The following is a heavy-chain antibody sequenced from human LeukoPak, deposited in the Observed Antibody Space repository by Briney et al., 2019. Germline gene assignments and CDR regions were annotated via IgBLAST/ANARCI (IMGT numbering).Heavy chain of an antibody. J-gene: IGHJ4*01. Sequence: NSSETLSLTCTVSDASVTTYSWSWLRQPAGKGLEWIGRVYSSGATTYNPSLKSRVTISADTSKNQFSLKLPSVTAADTAVYYCARDHYGSGSYKAYFDYWGHGIQVTVSS. V-gene: IGHV4-4*07. CDR3: ARDHYGSGSYKAYFDY. CDR2: VYSSGAT. CDR1: DASVTTYS. D-gene: IGHD3-10*01.